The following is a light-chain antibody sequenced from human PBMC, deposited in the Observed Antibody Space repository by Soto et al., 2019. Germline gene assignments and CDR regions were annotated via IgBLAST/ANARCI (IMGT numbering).Light chain of an antibody. V-gene: IGLV6-57*04. CDR1: SGSIASNY. CDR2: EDN. CDR3: QSYDSSPPAV. Sequence: NFVLTQPHSVSESPVKTVTISCTRSSGSIASNYVQWYQQRPGSAPTTVIYEDNQRPSGVPDRFSGSIDSSSNSASLTISGLKAEDEADYYCQSYDSSPPAVFGGGTQLTVL. J-gene: IGLJ7*01.